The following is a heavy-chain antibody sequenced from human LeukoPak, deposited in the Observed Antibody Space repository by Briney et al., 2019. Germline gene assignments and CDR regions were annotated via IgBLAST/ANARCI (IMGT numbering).Heavy chain of an antibody. J-gene: IGHJ4*02. CDR3: ARLIVAATKN. Sequence: PGRSLGLLRVASGFPLSSHWMSWVRHAPRKGLVCVTTIKQDGSERYYVDSVKGRFTISRDNAKNSLYLQMNSLRAEDTAVYYCARLIVAATKNWGQGTLVTVSS. CDR2: IKQDGSER. CDR1: GFPLSSHW. V-gene: IGHV3-7*01. D-gene: IGHD1-26*01.